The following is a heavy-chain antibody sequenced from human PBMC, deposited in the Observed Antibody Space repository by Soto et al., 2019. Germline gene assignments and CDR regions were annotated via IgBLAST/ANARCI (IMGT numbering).Heavy chain of an antibody. CDR2: IFTGGST. D-gene: IGHD6-19*01. Sequence: EVQLVESGGGLVQPGGSLRLSCAASGFTVSSNYMSWVREAPGKGLEWVSVIFTGGSTYYADSVKGRITISRHSSMNTVYLQRDSLRAEDTAVYYSARDRQSSGWLDAFDIWGQGTMVTVSS. CDR3: ARDRQSSGWLDAFDI. CDR1: GFTVSSNY. V-gene: IGHV3-53*04. J-gene: IGHJ3*02.